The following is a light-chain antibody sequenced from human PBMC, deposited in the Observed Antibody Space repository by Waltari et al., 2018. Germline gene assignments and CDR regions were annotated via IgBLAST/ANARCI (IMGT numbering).Light chain of an antibody. CDR3: SSYTSSSTPYWV. CDR2: DVS. CDR1: SSDVGGYNY. Sequence: QSALTQPASVSGSPGQSITISCTGTSSDVGGYNYVSWYQQHPGKAPKLMIYDVSKRPSGVSKRFSGSTSGNTASLTISGLQSEDEADYYCSSYTSSSTPYWVFGGGTKLTVL. V-gene: IGLV2-14*01. J-gene: IGLJ3*02.